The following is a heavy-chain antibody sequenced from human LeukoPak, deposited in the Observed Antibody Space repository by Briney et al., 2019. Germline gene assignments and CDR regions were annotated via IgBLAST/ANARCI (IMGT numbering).Heavy chain of an antibody. CDR2: SDGNT. D-gene: IGHD6-6*01. V-gene: IGHV3-53*01. Sequence: SDGNTKYADSVQGRFTISRDNSKHTLYLEMNSLSPDDTAVYYCAKRVPYSSSSVYFDKWGQGTPVTVSS. CDR3: AKRVPYSSSSVYFDK. J-gene: IGHJ4*02.